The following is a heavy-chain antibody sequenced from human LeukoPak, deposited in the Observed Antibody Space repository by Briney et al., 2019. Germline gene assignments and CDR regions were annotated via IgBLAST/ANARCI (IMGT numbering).Heavy chain of an antibody. J-gene: IGHJ5*02. Sequence: SETLSLTCAVYGGSFSGYYWSWIRQPPGKGLEWIGEINHSGSTNYNPSLKSRVTISVDTSKNQFSLKLSSVTAADTAVYYWTRFEYYDFWSGYYTGDWFDHWGQGTLVTVSS. CDR1: GGSFSGYY. CDR2: INHSGST. CDR3: TRFEYYDFWSGYYTGDWFDH. V-gene: IGHV4-34*01. D-gene: IGHD3-3*01.